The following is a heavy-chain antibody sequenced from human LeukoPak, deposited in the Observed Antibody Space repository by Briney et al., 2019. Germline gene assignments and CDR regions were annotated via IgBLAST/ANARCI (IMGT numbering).Heavy chain of an antibody. CDR3: AKPPWGYSYGYFDY. CDR2: ITGGGIT. D-gene: IGHD5-18*01. CDR1: GFTFNTYV. Sequence: GGSLRLSCVASGFTFNTYVMSWVRQAPGKGLEWVATITGGGITYYADLVKGRFTVSRDNSRNTLFLQMDSLRVEDTAVYYCAKPPWGYSYGYFDYWGQGTLVTVSS. V-gene: IGHV3-23*01. J-gene: IGHJ4*02.